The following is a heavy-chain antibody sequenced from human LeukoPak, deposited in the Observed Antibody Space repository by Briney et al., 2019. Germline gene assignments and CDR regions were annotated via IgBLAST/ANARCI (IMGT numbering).Heavy chain of an antibody. CDR2: IYGGGST. Sequence: PGGSLRLSCAASGFTVSSNYMSWVRQAPGKGLEWVSVIYGGGSTYYADSVKGRFTISRDNSKNTLYLQMNSLRAEDTAVYYCARNWNDVKSLNYYYFGIDVWGQGTTVTVSS. CDR3: ARNWNDVKSLNYYYFGIDV. V-gene: IGHV3-66*01. J-gene: IGHJ6*02. CDR1: GFTVSSNY. D-gene: IGHD1-1*01.